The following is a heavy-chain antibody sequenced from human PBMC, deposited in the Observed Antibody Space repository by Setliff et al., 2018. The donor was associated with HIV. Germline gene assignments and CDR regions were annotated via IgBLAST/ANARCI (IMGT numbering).Heavy chain of an antibody. V-gene: IGHV3-66*02. J-gene: IGHJ4*02. CDR3: ARVRLYSSALDY. CDR1: GFTVSSHY. Sequence: GGSLRLSCVASGFTVSSHYMSWVRQAPGKGLEWVSTIYSDGSTYHADSVKGRFTLSRDTSKNTLSLQMNSLRPEDTAVFYCARVRLYSSALDYWGQGTLVAVSS. D-gene: IGHD3-22*01. CDR2: IYSDGST.